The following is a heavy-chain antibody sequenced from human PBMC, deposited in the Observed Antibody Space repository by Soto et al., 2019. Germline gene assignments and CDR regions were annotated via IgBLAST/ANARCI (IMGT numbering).Heavy chain of an antibody. Sequence: QVQLVQSGAEVKKPGASVKVSCKASGYTFTNYAISWVRQAPGPGLEWMGWISAYNGNTNYAQKLQGRVTMTTDTSTSSASMERRSLRSDDTAVYYCARAWFGDFVYYFDYWGQGTLVTVSS. J-gene: IGHJ4*02. CDR3: ARAWFGDFVYYFDY. CDR1: GYTFTNYA. D-gene: IGHD3-10*01. V-gene: IGHV1-18*01. CDR2: ISAYNGNT.